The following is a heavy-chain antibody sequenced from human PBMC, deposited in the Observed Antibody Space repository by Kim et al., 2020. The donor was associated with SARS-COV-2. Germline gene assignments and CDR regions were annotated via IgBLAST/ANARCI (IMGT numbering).Heavy chain of an antibody. CDR1: GGSVSSGSYY. J-gene: IGHJ6*02. V-gene: IGHV4-61*01. D-gene: IGHD2-15*01. Sequence: SETLSLTCTVSGGSVSSGSYYWSWIRQPPGKGLEWIGYIYYSGSTNYNPSLKSRVTISVDTSKNQFSLKLSSVTAADTAVYYCARDHAVVTREGYYYYGMGVWGQGTTVTVSS. CDR3: ARDHAVVTREGYYYYGMGV. CDR2: IYYSGST.